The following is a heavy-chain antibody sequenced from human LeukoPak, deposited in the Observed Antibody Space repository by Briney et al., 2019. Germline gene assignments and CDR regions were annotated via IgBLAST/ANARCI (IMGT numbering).Heavy chain of an antibody. Sequence: GGSLRLSCAASGFTFSSYAMSWVRQAPGKGLEWVSAISGSGGSTYYADSVKGRFTISRDNSKNTLYLQMNSLRAEDTAVYYCARDLSSGYYYGFDYWGQGTLVTVSS. V-gene: IGHV3-23*01. CDR3: ARDLSSGYYYGFDY. D-gene: IGHD3-22*01. CDR1: GFTFSSYA. CDR2: ISGSGGST. J-gene: IGHJ4*02.